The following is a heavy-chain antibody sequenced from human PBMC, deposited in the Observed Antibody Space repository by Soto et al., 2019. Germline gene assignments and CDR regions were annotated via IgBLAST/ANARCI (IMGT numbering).Heavy chain of an antibody. D-gene: IGHD6-13*01. CDR3: AKGSSSWSPVDF. Sequence: GGSLRLSCAASGFIFSNYAMSWVRQAPGKGLEWVSVISGSGDNIHYAESVKGRFAISRDNSKNTLYLQMNSLRAEDTAIYYCAKGSSSWSPVDFWGQGTLVTVSS. J-gene: IGHJ4*02. V-gene: IGHV3-23*01. CDR1: GFIFSNYA. CDR2: ISGSGDNI.